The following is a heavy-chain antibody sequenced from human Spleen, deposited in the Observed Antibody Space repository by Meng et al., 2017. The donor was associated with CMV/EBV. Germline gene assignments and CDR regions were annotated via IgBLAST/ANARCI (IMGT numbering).Heavy chain of an antibody. CDR3: AGSIDY. CDR2: ISSSGSYI. V-gene: IGHV3-21*01. J-gene: IGHJ4*02. CDR1: GFTFSSYS. Sequence: GESLKISCAASGFTFSSYSMNWVRQAPGKGLEWVSSISSSGSYINYADSLKGRFTISRDNAKKSLYLQMNSLRAEDTAVYYCAGSIDYWGQGTLVTVSS.